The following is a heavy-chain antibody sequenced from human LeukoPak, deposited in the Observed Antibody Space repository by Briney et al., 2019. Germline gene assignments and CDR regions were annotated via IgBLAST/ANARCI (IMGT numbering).Heavy chain of an antibody. CDR3: ARHAEYNSGWHFYLDH. Sequence: SQTLSLTCTVSGGSISSGSYYWSWIRQPAGKGLEWIGRIYTSGSTNYNPSLKSRVTISVDTSKNQFSLRLNSVTAADTAVYYCARHAEYNSGWHFYLDHWGQGILVTVSS. J-gene: IGHJ4*02. CDR1: GGSISSGSYY. V-gene: IGHV4-61*02. CDR2: IYTSGST. D-gene: IGHD6-19*01.